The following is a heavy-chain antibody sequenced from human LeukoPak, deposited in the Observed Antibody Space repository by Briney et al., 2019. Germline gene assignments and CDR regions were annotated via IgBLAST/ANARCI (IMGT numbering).Heavy chain of an antibody. CDR3: AKDHTYYDILTGYYYDPQGDY. CDR1: GFTFKNYA. Sequence: GGSLRLSCVASGFTFKNYAMSWVRQAPGKGLEWVSAISGSGGSTYYADSMKGRFTISRDNSKNTLYLQMNSLRAEDTAVYYCAKDHTYYDILTGYYYDPQGDYWGQGTLVTVSS. V-gene: IGHV3-23*01. CDR2: ISGSGGST. D-gene: IGHD3-9*01. J-gene: IGHJ4*02.